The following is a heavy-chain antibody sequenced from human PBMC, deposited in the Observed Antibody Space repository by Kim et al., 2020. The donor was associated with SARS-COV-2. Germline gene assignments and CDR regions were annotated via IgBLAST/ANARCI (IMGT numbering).Heavy chain of an antibody. Sequence: GGSLRLSCAVSEFIFSYYAMEWVRQAPGKGLEWVAVISYDGSNKYYADSVKGRFTISRDTSKNTLYLQMNSLRPEDTAVYYCARGGYCSSTSCNYYYYM. D-gene: IGHD2-2*01. J-gene: IGHJ6*03. V-gene: IGHV3-30-3*01. CDR1: EFIFSYYA. CDR3: ARGGYCSSTSCNYYYYM. CDR2: ISYDGSNK.